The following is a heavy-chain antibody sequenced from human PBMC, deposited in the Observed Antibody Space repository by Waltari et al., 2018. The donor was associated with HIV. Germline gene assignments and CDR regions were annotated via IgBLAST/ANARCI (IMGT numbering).Heavy chain of an antibody. V-gene: IGHV1-46*01. CDR2: INPSGNST. J-gene: IGHJ4*02. CDR3: ARAPCSGGSCRLFDY. Sequence: QVQLVQSGAEVKKPGASVKVSCKASGYTFISYYLHSARQAPGQGLEWMGIINPSGNSTSYVQKFQGRLTMTRDTSTSTVYMELSSLRSEDTAVYYCARAPCSGGSCRLFDYWGQGTLVTVSS. CDR1: GYTFISYY. D-gene: IGHD2-15*01.